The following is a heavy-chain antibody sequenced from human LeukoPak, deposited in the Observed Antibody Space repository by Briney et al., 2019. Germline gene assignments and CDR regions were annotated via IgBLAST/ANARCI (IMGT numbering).Heavy chain of an antibody. V-gene: IGHV1-2*06. J-gene: IGHJ4*02. Sequence: SVKVSCKASGYTFTGYYMHWVRQAPGQGLEWMGRIDPNSGGTSYAQKFQGRVTMTRDTSISTAYMELSRLRSDDTAVYYCARVYYDILTGYKPFDYWGQGTLVTVSS. CDR2: IDPNSGGT. D-gene: IGHD3-9*01. CDR3: ARVYYDILTGYKPFDY. CDR1: GYTFTGYY.